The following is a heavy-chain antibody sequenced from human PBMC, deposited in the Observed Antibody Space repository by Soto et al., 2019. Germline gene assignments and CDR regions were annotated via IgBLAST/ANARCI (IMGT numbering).Heavy chain of an antibody. V-gene: IGHV3-48*02. D-gene: IGHD2-21*01. CDR2: INSSRSTI. CDR3: ARELLWPTSYNWFDP. Sequence: GGSLRLSCSASGFTFSSYSMNWVRQAPGKGLEWVSYINSSRSTIYYADSVKGRFTISRDNAKNSLYLQMNSLRDEYTAVYYFARELLWPTSYNWFDPWGQGTLVTVSS. CDR1: GFTFSSYS. J-gene: IGHJ5*02.